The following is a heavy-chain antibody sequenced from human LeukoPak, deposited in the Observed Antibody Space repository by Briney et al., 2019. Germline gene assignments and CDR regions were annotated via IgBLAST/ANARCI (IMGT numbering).Heavy chain of an antibody. Sequence: KSGGSLRLSCAASGFTFSRYSMNEVRQAPGKGLEWVSSISTVSRYIYYADSVKGRFTISRDKAKSLLYLQMNNLRAEDTAVYYCARVIEDSGSYFCDYWGQGTLVAVSS. D-gene: IGHD1-26*01. CDR3: ARVIEDSGSYFCDY. CDR1: GFTFSRYS. CDR2: ISTVSRYI. J-gene: IGHJ4*02. V-gene: IGHV3-21*06.